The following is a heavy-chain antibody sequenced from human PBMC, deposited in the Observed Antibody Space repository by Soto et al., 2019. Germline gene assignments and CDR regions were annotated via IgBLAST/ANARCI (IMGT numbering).Heavy chain of an antibody. Sequence: EVQLLESGGGLVQPGGSLRLSCAASGFTFSSYAMSWVRQAPGKGLEWVSTISGSGGSTHYADSVKGRFTISRDNSKNTLYLQLSSLRAEDTAVYYCAKIEYSSGWFGGYWGQGTLLTVSS. D-gene: IGHD6-19*01. V-gene: IGHV3-23*01. CDR2: ISGSGGST. CDR1: GFTFSSYA. J-gene: IGHJ4*02. CDR3: AKIEYSSGWFGGY.